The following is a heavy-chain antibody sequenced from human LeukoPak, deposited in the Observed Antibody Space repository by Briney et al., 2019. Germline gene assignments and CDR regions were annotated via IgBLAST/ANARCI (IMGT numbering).Heavy chain of an antibody. D-gene: IGHD4-17*01. CDR1: GFTFSSYS. Sequence: GGSLRLSCAASGFTFSSYSMNWVRQAPGKGLEWVSYISSSSSTIHYADSVKGRFTISRDNAKNSLYLQMNSLRDEDTAVYYCARGVRVTTNWFDPWGQGTLVTVSS. V-gene: IGHV3-48*02. CDR3: ARGVRVTTNWFDP. CDR2: ISSSSSTI. J-gene: IGHJ5*02.